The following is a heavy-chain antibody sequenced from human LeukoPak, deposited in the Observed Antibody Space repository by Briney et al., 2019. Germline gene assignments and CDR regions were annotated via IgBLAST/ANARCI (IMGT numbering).Heavy chain of an antibody. Sequence: GGSLRLSCAASGFTFSSYGMHWVRQAPGKGLEWVAVIWYDGSNKYYADSEKGRFTISRDNSKNTLYLQMNSLRAEDTAVYYCARDHYYDSSGPDYWGQGTLVTVSS. CDR2: IWYDGSNK. D-gene: IGHD3-22*01. J-gene: IGHJ4*02. CDR3: ARDHYYDSSGPDY. CDR1: GFTFSSYG. V-gene: IGHV3-33*01.